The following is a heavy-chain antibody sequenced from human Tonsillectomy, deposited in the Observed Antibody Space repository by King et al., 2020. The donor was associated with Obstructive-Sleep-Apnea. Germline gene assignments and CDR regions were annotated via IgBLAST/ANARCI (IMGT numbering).Heavy chain of an antibody. Sequence: VQLVEAGGGLVKPGGSLRLSCAASGFIFSDYYMSWIRQAPGQGLGLGLYISSSSSYTNYATFVKGRFTIPRDNAKNSLFLQMNSLVAADTAVYYCAGDGRSGYYLNAFDIWGQGTMVTVSS. D-gene: IGHD3-22*01. CDR3: AGDGRSGYYLNAFDI. V-gene: IGHV3-11*06. CDR1: GFIFSDYY. J-gene: IGHJ3*02. CDR2: ISSSSSYT.